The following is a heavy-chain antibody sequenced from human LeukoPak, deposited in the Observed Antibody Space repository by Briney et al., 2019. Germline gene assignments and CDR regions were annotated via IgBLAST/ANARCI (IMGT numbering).Heavy chain of an antibody. Sequence: KTGGSLRLSCAASGFTFSSYSMSWVRQAPGKGLEWLSSISGISSYKYYAESVKSRFTISRDNAKNSLYLQMNSLRGEDTAVYYCARGYSSGWYDVGYWGQGTLVTVSS. D-gene: IGHD6-19*01. CDR2: ISGISSYK. V-gene: IGHV3-21*01. J-gene: IGHJ4*02. CDR3: ARGYSSGWYDVGY. CDR1: GFTFSSYS.